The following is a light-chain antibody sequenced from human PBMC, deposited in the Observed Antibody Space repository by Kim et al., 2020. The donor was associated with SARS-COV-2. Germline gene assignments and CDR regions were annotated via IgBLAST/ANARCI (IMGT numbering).Light chain of an antibody. CDR1: KWGNKY. V-gene: IGLV3-1*01. J-gene: IGLJ3*02. CDR3: QRWASRTLWV. CDR2: QDS. Sequence: SYELTQPPSVSVSPGQTATITCSGDKWGNKYACWYQPKPAHPPLLVINQDSKRPSGIPKQFFGSNSGTKPTLTISGTQAMDAATYYVQRWASRTLWVLG.